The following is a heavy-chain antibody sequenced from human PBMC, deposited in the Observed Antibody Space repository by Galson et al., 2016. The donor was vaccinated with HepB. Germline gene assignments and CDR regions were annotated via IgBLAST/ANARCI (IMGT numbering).Heavy chain of an antibody. CDR1: GLTFSSYN. V-gene: IGHV3-48*01. D-gene: IGHD5-24*01. J-gene: IGHJ4*02. CDR3: ARDGDAYNFDY. Sequence: SLRLSCAVSGLTFSSYNMHWVRQAPGKGLEWVSHISSRTRTTYYADSVKGRFTISRDNAKNSLYLQMNSLRAEDTAVYYCARDGDAYNFDYWGQGTLVTVSS. CDR2: ISSRTRTT.